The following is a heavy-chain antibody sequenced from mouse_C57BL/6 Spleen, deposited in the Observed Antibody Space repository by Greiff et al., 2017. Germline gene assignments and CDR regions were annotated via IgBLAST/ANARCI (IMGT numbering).Heavy chain of an antibody. D-gene: IGHD3-2*02. CDR3: AREGTAQAIDY. V-gene: IGHV1-76*01. CDR2: IYPGSGNT. J-gene: IGHJ2*01. CDR1: GYTFTDYY. Sequence: QVQLQQSGAELVRPGASVKLSCKASGYTFTDYYINWVKQRPGQGLEWIARIYPGSGNTYYNEKFKGKATLTAEKSSSTAYMQLSSLTSEDSAVYFCAREGTAQAIDYWGQGTTLTVSS.